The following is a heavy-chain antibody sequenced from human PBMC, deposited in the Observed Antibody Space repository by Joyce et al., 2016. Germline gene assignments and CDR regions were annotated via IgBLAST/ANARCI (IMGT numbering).Heavy chain of an antibody. CDR2: INRDGRST. CDR3: ARLRRWSGPSDC. V-gene: IGHV3-74*03. J-gene: IGHJ4*02. D-gene: IGHD4-23*01. Sequence: EVQLVESGGGLVQPGGSLRLSCAASGFTFSSYWRYWVRKAPGKGLVWVSRINRDGRSTTYADSVKGRFTISRDNAKNTLYLQMNSLRAEDTAVYYCARLRRWSGPSDCWGQGTLVTVSS. CDR1: GFTFSSYW.